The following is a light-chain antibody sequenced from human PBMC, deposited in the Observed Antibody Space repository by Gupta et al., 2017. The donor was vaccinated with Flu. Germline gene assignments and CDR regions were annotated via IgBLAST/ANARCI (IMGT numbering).Light chain of an antibody. CDR1: SSSIGSNS. Sequence: QSVLTQPPSASGTPGQRVTISCSASSSSIGSNSVNWYQQLPGTAPKLRIYFSNQRPSGVPDRFSGSKSGTSASLAISGLQSEDEADYYCATWDDSLNGPVLGGGTKLTVL. CDR3: ATWDDSLNGPV. V-gene: IGLV1-44*01. CDR2: FSN. J-gene: IGLJ3*02.